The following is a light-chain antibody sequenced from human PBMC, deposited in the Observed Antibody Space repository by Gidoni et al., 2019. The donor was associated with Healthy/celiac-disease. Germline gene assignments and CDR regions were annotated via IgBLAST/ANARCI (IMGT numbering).Light chain of an antibody. J-gene: IGKJ3*01. CDR1: QSFSSY. V-gene: IGKV3-11*01. CDR3: QQRSNWPRVT. CDR2: DAS. Sequence: EIVLTQSPATLSLSPGERATLSCRASQSFSSYLAWYQQKPGQAPRLLIYDASNRATGIPARFSVSVSGTDFTLTISSLEPEDFAVYYCQQRSNWPRVTFGPGTKVDIK.